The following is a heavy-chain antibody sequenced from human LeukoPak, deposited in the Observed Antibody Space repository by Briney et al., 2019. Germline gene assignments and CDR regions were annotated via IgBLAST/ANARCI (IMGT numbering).Heavy chain of an antibody. CDR2: IYYSGST. CDR1: GGSISSSSYY. V-gene: IGHV4-39*01. J-gene: IGHJ4*02. D-gene: IGHD6-13*01. Sequence: SETLSLTCTVSGGSISSSSYYWGWIRQPPGKGLEWIGSIYYSGSTYYNPSLKSRVTISVDTSKNQFSLKLSSVTAADTAVYYCARLKTCTNSSSCHKVGRFDYWGQGTLVTVSS. CDR3: ARLKTCTNSSSCHKVGRFDY.